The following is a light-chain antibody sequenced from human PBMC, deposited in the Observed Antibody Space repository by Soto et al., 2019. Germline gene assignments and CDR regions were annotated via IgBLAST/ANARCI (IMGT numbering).Light chain of an antibody. Sequence: EIVLTQSPATFSVSPGERATLSCSASQSVSSSYLAWYQKKPGQAPRLLIYGASNRANGIPDRFSGSGSGTDFTLTISRLEPEDFAVYYCQKYGTSPYTFGQGTKVDIK. V-gene: IGKV3-20*01. CDR1: QSVSSSY. J-gene: IGKJ2*01. CDR3: QKYGTSPYT. CDR2: GAS.